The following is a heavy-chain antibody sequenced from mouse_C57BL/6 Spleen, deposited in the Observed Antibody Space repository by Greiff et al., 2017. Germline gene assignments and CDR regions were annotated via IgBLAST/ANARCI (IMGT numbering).Heavy chain of an antibody. V-gene: IGHV2-6-1*01. D-gene: IGHD2-5*01. CDR1: GFSLTSYG. Sequence: VKVVESGPGLVAPSQSLSITCTVSGFSLTSYGVHWVRQPPGKGLEWLVVIWSDGSTTYNSALKSRLSISKDNSKSQVFLKMNSLQTDDTAMYYCARHAYSNYYAMDYWGQGTSVTVSS. CDR3: ARHAYSNYYAMDY. CDR2: IWSDGST. J-gene: IGHJ4*01.